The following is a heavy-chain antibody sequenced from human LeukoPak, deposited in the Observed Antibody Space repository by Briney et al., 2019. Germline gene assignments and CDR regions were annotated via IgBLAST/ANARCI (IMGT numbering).Heavy chain of an antibody. J-gene: IGHJ4*02. V-gene: IGHV1-18*01. Sequence: ASVKVSCKTSGYTFASYGVSWVRQAPGQGLEWMAWISPYNGNTNYAQKLQGRVTLTTDPSTSTAYMELRSLRSDDTAVCYCARHYYGSGTYYRFDSWGQGTLVTVSS. CDR2: ISPYNGNT. CDR3: ARHYYGSGTYYRFDS. D-gene: IGHD3-10*01. CDR1: GYTFASYG.